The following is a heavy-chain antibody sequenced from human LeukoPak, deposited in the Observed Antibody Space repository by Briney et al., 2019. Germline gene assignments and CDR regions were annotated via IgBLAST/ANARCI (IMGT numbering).Heavy chain of an antibody. D-gene: IGHD3-10*02. J-gene: IGHJ4*02. Sequence: TGGSLRLSCAASGFTFSNYGMSWVRQAPGKGLECISSISSNGVNTYYEDSVKGRFSISRDNSKDTLYLQMNSLRVEDTAIYYCAKHLPNLCLDYWRQGALVTVSS. V-gene: IGHV3-23*01. CDR3: AKHLPNLCLDY. CDR2: ISSNGVNT. CDR1: GFTFSNYG.